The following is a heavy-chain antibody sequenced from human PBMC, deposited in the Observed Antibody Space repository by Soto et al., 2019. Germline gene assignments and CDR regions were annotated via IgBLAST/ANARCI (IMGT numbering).Heavy chain of an antibody. Sequence: SETLSLTCAVYGGSFSGYYWSWIRQPPGKGLEWIGEINHSGSTNYNPSLKSRVTISVDTSKNQFSLKLSSVTAADTAVYYCARVGYSSGWEYYFDYWGQGTLVTVSS. CDR3: ARVGYSSGWEYYFDY. CDR1: GGSFSGYY. D-gene: IGHD6-19*01. J-gene: IGHJ4*02. V-gene: IGHV4-34*01. CDR2: INHSGST.